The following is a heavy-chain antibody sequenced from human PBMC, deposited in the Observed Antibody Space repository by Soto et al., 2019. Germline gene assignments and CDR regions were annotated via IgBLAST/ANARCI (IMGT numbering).Heavy chain of an antibody. Sequence: PSETLSLTCTVSGGSISSSSYYWGWIRQPPGKGLEWIGSIYYSGSTYYNPSLKSRVTISVDTSKNQFSLKLSSVTAADTAVYYCATLGPGGYSVYYYYGMDVWGQGTTVTVSS. CDR3: ATLGPGGYSVYYYYGMDV. CDR2: IYYSGST. CDR1: GGSISSSSYY. V-gene: IGHV4-39*01. J-gene: IGHJ6*02. D-gene: IGHD3-22*01.